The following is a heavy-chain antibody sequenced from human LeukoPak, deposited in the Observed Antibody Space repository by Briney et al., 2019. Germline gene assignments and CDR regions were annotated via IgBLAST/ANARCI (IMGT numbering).Heavy chain of an antibody. CDR1: GGSISSYY. J-gene: IGHJ5*02. V-gene: IGHV4-59*01. Sequence: SETLSLTCTVSGGSISSYYWSWVRQPPGKGLEWIGFVYYTGSTNYSPSLKSRVTISVDTSKNQFSLKLSSVTPADTAVYYCARDLYNWLDPWGQGTLVTVSS. CDR3: ARDLYNWLDP. CDR2: VYYTGST.